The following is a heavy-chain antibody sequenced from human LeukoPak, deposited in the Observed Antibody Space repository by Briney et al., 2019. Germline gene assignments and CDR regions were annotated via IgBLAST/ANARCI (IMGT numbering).Heavy chain of an antibody. CDR3: ARSSGYYYVTFGFDY. J-gene: IGHJ4*02. V-gene: IGHV4-4*07. CDR1: GGSISSYY. Sequence: SETLSLTCTVSGGSISSYYWSWIRQPAGKGLEWIGRIYTSGSTNYNPSLKRRVTMSVDTSKNQFSLKLTSVTAADTAVYYCARSSGYYYVTFGFDYWGQGTLVTVSS. CDR2: IYTSGST. D-gene: IGHD3-22*01.